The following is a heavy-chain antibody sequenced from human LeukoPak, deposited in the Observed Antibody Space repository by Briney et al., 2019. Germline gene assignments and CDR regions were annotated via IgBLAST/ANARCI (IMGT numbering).Heavy chain of an antibody. CDR1: GFTFSDQY. D-gene: IGHD6-13*01. CDR2: ISDSGSTM. Sequence: GGPLRLSCAASGFTFSDQYMSWIREAPGKGLEGISYISDSGSTMYYADSVKGRFTISRDNAKNSLYLQMNSLRAEDTAVYYCARSSGEQLVLGWFDPWGQGTLVTVSS. CDR3: ARSSGEQLVLGWFDP. V-gene: IGHV3-11*01. J-gene: IGHJ5*02.